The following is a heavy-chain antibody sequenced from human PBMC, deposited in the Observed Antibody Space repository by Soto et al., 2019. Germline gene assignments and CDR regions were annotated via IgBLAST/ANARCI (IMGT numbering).Heavy chain of an antibody. CDR3: ARGGYCTTITCYANFLYMDV. D-gene: IGHD2-2*01. J-gene: IGHJ6*03. CDR1: GFTFKSYA. CDR2: VSGSGGGT. Sequence: EVQLLESGGGLEQAGGSLRVSCAASGFTFKSYAMTWVRQAPGKGLEWVSSVSGSGGGTYYADSVKGRFTISRDNPKNTVYLQMNSMRAEDTAVYYCARGGYCTTITCYANFLYMDVWGKGTAVTVSS. V-gene: IGHV3-23*01.